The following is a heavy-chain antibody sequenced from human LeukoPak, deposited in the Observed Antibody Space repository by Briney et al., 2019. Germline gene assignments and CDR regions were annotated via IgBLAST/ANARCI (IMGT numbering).Heavy chain of an antibody. V-gene: IGHV4-59*01. CDR1: GGSISSYY. J-gene: IGHJ4*02. D-gene: IGHD3-10*01. CDR2: IYYSGST. Sequence: SETLSLTCTVSGGSISSYYWSWIRQPPGKGLEWIGYIYYSGSTNYNPSLKSRVTISVDTSKNQFSLKLSSVTAADTAVYYCARSLYYYGSGGPFDYWGQGTLVTVSS. CDR3: ARSLYYYGSGGPFDY.